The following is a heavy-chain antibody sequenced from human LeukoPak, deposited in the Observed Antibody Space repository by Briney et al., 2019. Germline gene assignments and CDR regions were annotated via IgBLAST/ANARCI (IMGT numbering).Heavy chain of an antibody. V-gene: IGHV3-23*01. CDR3: AKPTTAVTPRDAFHI. Sequence: PGGSLRLSCVASGSTISSHPMSWVRQAPGKGLEWVSAISDRGGTDHADSVKGRFTISRDNSKNTLYLHMDSLRAEDTAVYYCAKPTTAVTPRDAFHIWGQGTMVTV. CDR1: GSTISSHP. J-gene: IGHJ3*02. D-gene: IGHD4-23*01. CDR2: ISDRGGT.